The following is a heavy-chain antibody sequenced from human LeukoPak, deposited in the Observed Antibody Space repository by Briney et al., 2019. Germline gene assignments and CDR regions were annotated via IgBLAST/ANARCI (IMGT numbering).Heavy chain of an antibody. D-gene: IGHD2-21*01. Sequence: PSETLSLTCAVSGSSVSGDYYWAWIRQPPGKGLEWIGSVVHGVTTNYNPSLRSRVTISVDRSKNEFSLKMTSVTAADMASYFCARGQERIDSGCYLLGGWFDPWGQGIHVIVSS. V-gene: IGHV4-38-2*01. J-gene: IGHJ5*02. CDR1: GSSVSGDYY. CDR3: ARGQERIDSGCYLLGGWFDP. CDR2: VVHGVTT.